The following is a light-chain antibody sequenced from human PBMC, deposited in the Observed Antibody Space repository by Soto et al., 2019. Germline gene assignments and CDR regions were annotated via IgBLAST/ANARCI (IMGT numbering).Light chain of an antibody. CDR1: QSVDHY. CDR2: DAS. J-gene: IGKJ2*01. CDR3: QQRSNWPLYT. Sequence: EIVLTQSPVTLSLSPGERATLSCRASQSVDHYLAWFQQKPGQAPRLLIYDASNRATGIPARFSGSGSGKDFTLTISSLEPEDFAVYYCQQRSNWPLYTFGQGTKLAIK. V-gene: IGKV3-11*01.